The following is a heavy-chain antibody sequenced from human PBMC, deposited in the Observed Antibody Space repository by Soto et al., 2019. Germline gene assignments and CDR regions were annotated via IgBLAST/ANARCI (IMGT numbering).Heavy chain of an antibody. V-gene: IGHV3-30*14. CDR2: ISYDGSNK. CDR3: VLSSAYPT. Sequence: GGSLRLSCAASGFTFSSYAMHWVRQAPGKGLEWVAVISYDGSNKYYADSVKGRFTISRDNSKSTLYFQVSSLRAEDTAVYYCVLSSAYPTWGQGTMVTVSS. CDR1: GFTFSSYA. J-gene: IGHJ3*01. D-gene: IGHD3-22*01.